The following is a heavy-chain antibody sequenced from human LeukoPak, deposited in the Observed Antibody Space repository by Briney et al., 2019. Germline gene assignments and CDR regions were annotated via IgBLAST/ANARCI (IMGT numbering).Heavy chain of an antibody. D-gene: IGHD3-10*01. CDR2: IYSDGTT. Sequence: GGSLRLSCAASGFTVSSNYMSWVRQAPGKGLECVSVIYSDGTTYYADSVKGRFTISRDKSKNTLYLQMNILRAEDTAVYYCAVYYYGSGSQKRYYYYMDVWGKGTTVTVSS. J-gene: IGHJ6*03. CDR3: AVYYYGSGSQKRYYYYMDV. V-gene: IGHV3-53*01. CDR1: GFTVSSNY.